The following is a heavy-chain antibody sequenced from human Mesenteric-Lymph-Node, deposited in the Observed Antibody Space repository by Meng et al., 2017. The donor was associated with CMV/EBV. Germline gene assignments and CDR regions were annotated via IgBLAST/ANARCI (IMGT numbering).Heavy chain of an antibody. CDR2: VSSSSPFS. V-gene: IGHV3-21*01. CDR1: GFRFSSYC. D-gene: IGHD1-26*01. J-gene: IGHJ4*02. CDR3: AGDPTGTYPYFDY. Sequence: ASSGFRFSSYCIVWLRQLPGKGLEWVSSVSSSSPFSNYADSVKGRFTISRDNAKNSLYLQMSSLRVEDTAVYYCAGDPTGTYPYFDYWGQGTLVTVSS.